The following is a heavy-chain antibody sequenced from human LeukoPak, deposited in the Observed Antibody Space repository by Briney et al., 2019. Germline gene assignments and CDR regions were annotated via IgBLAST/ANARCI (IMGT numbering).Heavy chain of an antibody. CDR2: ISDSGDSR. J-gene: IGHJ4*02. CDR1: GFTFKNYA. V-gene: IGHV3-23*01. Sequence: GGSLRLSCAASGFTFKNYAMKWVRQAPGKGLEWVSSISDSGDSRYYADSVKGRFTISRDNSRNTLHLQMNSLRAEDTAVYFCAKAFYCASTCCSVCDYWGQGILVTVSS. D-gene: IGHD2-21*01. CDR3: AKAFYCASTCCSVCDY.